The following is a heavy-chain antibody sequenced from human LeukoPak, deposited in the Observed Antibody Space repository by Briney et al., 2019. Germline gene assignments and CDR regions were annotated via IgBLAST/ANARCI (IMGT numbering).Heavy chain of an antibody. CDR3: ARRAPFIAVAGSNYYYGMDV. CDR2: INHSGST. D-gene: IGHD6-19*01. Sequence: NPSETLSLTCAVYGGSFSGYYWSWIRRPPGKGLEWIGEINHSGSTNYNPSLKSRVTISVDTSKNQFSLKLSSVTAADTAVYYCARRAPFIAVAGSNYYYGMDVWGQGTTVTVSS. CDR1: GGSFSGYY. V-gene: IGHV4-34*01. J-gene: IGHJ6*02.